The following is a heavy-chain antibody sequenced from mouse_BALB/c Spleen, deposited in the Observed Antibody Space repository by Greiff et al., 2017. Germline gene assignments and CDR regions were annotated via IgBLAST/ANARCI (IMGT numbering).Heavy chain of an antibody. CDR3: ARDLIRGYYAMDY. J-gene: IGHJ4*01. D-gene: IGHD2-4*01. CDR1: GYTFTSYY. CDR2: IYPGNVNT. V-gene: IGHV1S56*01. Sequence: VQLQQSGPELVKPGASVRISCKASGYTFTSYYIHWVKQRPGQGLEWFGWIYPGNVNTKYNEKFKGKATLTADKSSSTAYMQLSSLTSEDSAVYFGARDLIRGYYAMDYWGQGTSVTVSA.